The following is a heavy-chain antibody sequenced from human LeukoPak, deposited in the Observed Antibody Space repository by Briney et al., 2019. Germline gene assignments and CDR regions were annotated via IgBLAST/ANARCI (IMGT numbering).Heavy chain of an antibody. CDR1: GYTFTGYY. J-gene: IGHJ5*02. Sequence: GASVKVSCKASGYTFTGYYMHWVRQAPGQGLEWMGWINPNSGGTNYAQKFQGRVTMTSDTSISTAYMELSSLRSEDTAVYYCARQYCSSTSCYTYIWFDPWGQGTLVTVSS. CDR3: ARQYCSSTSCYTYIWFDP. CDR2: INPNSGGT. V-gene: IGHV1-2*02. D-gene: IGHD2-2*02.